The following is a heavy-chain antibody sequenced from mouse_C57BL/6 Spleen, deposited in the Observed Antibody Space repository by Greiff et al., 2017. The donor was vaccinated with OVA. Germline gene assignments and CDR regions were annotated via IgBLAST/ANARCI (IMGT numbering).Heavy chain of an antibody. CDR2: IDPSDSET. J-gene: IGHJ2*01. V-gene: IGHV1-52*01. CDR3: ARYHGSSGYCDY. CDR1: GYTFTSYW. Sequence: QVQLQQPGAELVRPGSSVKLSCKASGYTFTSYWMHWVKQRPIQGLEWIGNIDPSDSETHYNQKFKDKATLTVDKSSSTAYMQLSSLTSEDSAVYYCARYHGSSGYCDYWGQGTTLTVSS. D-gene: IGHD1-1*01.